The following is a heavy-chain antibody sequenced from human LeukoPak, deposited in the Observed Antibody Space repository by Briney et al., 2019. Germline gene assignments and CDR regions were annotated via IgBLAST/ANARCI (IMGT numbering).Heavy chain of an antibody. Sequence: GGSLRLSCAASGFTFSSYATSWVRQAPGKGLEWVSAISGSGGSTYYADSVKGRFTISRDNSKNTLYLQMNSLRAEDTALYYCAKDSRYCSGGSCYYYYYYMDVWGKGTTVTVSS. J-gene: IGHJ6*03. CDR2: ISGSGGST. CDR3: AKDSRYCSGGSCYYYYYYMDV. V-gene: IGHV3-23*01. D-gene: IGHD2-15*01. CDR1: GFTFSSYA.